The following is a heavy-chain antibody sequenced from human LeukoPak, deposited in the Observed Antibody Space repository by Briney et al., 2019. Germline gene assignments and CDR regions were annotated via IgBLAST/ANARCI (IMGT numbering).Heavy chain of an antibody. V-gene: IGHV3-66*02. CDR3: AREGGSGSYGYDY. CDR1: GFTVSTNY. D-gene: IGHD3-10*01. J-gene: IGHJ4*02. Sequence: GGSLRLSCAASGFTVSTNYISWVRKAPGKGLEWVSVIYSDGSTYYADSVTGRCTISRDNSKNTVYLQTTSLRPDDTAVCYCAREGGSGSYGYDYWGQGTLVTVSS. CDR2: IYSDGST.